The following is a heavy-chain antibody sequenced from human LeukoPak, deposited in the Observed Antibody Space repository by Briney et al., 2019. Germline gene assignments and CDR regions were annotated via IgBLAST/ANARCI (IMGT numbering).Heavy chain of an antibody. CDR2: ISNNGGYT. CDR1: GFTFSSSA. V-gene: IGHV3-23*01. Sequence: GGSLRLSCAASGFTFSSSAMSWVRQAPGKGLEWVSAISNNGGYTYYADSVQGRFTISRDNSKSTLCLQMNSLRAEDTAVYYCAKEAETYYYYGMDVWGQGTTVTVSS. J-gene: IGHJ6*02. CDR3: AKEAETYYYYGMDV.